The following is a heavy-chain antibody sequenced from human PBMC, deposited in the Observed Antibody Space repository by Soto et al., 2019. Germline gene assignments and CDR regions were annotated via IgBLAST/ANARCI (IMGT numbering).Heavy chain of an antibody. CDR3: ARGPYCISTSCYPGYYYGMDV. V-gene: IGHV4-31*03. CDR1: GGSISSGGYY. D-gene: IGHD2-2*01. Sequence: SSETLSLTCTVSGGSISSGGYYWSWIRQHPGKGLEWIGYIYYSGSTYYNPSLKSRVTISVDTSKNQFSLRLSSVTAADTAVYYCARGPYCISTSCYPGYYYGMDVWGQGTTVTVSS. CDR2: IYYSGST. J-gene: IGHJ6*02.